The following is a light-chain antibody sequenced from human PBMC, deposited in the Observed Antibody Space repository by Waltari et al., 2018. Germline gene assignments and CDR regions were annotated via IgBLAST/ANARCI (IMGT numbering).Light chain of an antibody. CDR2: GTS. CDR1: QSVTTN. V-gene: IGKV3-15*01. J-gene: IGKJ2*01. CDR3: HQYNDGPPFN. Sequence: EIVMTQSPATLSVSPGERAIISCRASQSVTTNLAWYQQKPGQPPRLLNYGTSTRATDIPARFSGSGSGTEFTLTITSLQSEDFAVYYCHQYNDGPPFNFGQGTKLEIK.